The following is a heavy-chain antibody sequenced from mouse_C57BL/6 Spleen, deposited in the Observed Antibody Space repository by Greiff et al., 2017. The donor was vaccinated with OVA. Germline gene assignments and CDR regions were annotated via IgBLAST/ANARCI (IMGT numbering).Heavy chain of an antibody. CDR3: ARRGWDRYFDV. CDR2: IYPRDGST. CDR1: GYTFTDHT. Sequence: QVQLQQSDAALVKPGASVKISCKVSGYTFTDHTIHWMQQRPEQGLAWIGYIYPRDGSTKYNEKFTGKSTLTADKSSSTAYMQLNSLTSEDSAVDFCARRGWDRYFDVWGTGTTVTVSS. V-gene: IGHV1-78*01. D-gene: IGHD4-1*01. J-gene: IGHJ1*03.